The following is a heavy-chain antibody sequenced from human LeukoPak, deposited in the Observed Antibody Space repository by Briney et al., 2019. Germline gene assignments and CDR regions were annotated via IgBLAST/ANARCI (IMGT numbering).Heavy chain of an antibody. CDR1: GFSISRSYY. J-gene: IGHJ4*02. CDR3: ARAGWIITSGIDY. D-gene: IGHD3-10*01. Sequence: PSETLSLTCGVFGFSISRSYYWAWIRQPPGKGLEWIGTIYHIGSTYYSPSLGSRVTMSVDTSKNEFSLNLKSVTAADTAVYYCARAGWIITSGIDYWGQGALVTVSS. V-gene: IGHV4-38-2*01. CDR2: IYHIGST.